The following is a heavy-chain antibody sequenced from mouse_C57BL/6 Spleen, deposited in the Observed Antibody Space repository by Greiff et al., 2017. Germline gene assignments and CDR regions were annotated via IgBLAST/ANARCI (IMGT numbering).Heavy chain of an antibody. Sequence: QVHVKQSGPELVKPGASVKISCKASGYAFSSSWMNWVKQRPGKGLEWIGRIYPGDGDTNYNGKFKGKATLTADKSSSTAYMQLSSLTSEDSAVYFCARGTTVVATFPAYWGQGTLVTVSA. CDR1: GYAFSSSW. V-gene: IGHV1-82*01. CDR3: ARGTTVVATFPAY. D-gene: IGHD1-1*01. J-gene: IGHJ3*01. CDR2: IYPGDGDT.